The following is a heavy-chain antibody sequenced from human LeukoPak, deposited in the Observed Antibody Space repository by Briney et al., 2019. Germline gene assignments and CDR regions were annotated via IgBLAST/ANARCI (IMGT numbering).Heavy chain of an antibody. CDR1: RFTFSRYA. CDR2: ISYDGGNK. V-gene: IGHV3-30-3*01. CDR3: ATDSTKLYCGGDCFDGFDV. D-gene: IGHD2-21*01. J-gene: IGHJ3*01. Sequence: PGRSLRLSCAASRFTFSRYAMHWVRQAPGKGLEWVAVISYDGGNKYYADSVKGRFTISRDNSKNTLYLQMNSLRAEDTAVYYCATDSTKLYCGGDCFDGFDVWGQGTMVTVSS.